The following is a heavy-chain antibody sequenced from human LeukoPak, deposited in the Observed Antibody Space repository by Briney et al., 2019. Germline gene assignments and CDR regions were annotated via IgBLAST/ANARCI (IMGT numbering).Heavy chain of an antibody. D-gene: IGHD2-15*01. J-gene: IGHJ6*03. Sequence: ASVKVSCKASGYIFTNYAIHWVRQAPGQRPQWMGWINAANGNTKYSQEFQGRVTITRDTSASTAYMGMSSLRSDDMAVYYCARGRGTSGSNRDFYYYYYMDIWGKGTTVIVSS. CDR1: GYIFTNYA. CDR2: INAANGNT. V-gene: IGHV1-3*03. CDR3: ARGRGTSGSNRDFYYYYYMDI.